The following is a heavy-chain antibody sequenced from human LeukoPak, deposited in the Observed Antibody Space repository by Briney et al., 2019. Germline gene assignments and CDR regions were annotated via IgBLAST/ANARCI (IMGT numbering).Heavy chain of an antibody. V-gene: IGHV3-21*01. J-gene: IGHJ4*02. CDR1: GFTFSSYS. CDR2: ISSSSSYI. D-gene: IGHD3-3*01. Sequence: GGSLRLSCAASGFTFSSYSMNWVRQAPGKGLEWVSSISSSSSYIYYADSVKGRFTISRDNAKNSLYLQMNSLRAEDTAVYYCTRLDYDFWSAYTFDSWGQGTLVTVSS. CDR3: TRLDYDFWSAYTFDS.